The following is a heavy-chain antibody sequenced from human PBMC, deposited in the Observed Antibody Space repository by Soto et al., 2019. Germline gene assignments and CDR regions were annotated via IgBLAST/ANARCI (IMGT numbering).Heavy chain of an antibody. V-gene: IGHV4-59*01. J-gene: IGHJ6*02. CDR2: IYYSGST. CDR1: AGSISSYY. D-gene: IGHD2-2*01. CDR3: ARVSIVVVPVYGMDV. Sequence: PSETLSLTCTVSAGSISSYYWSWIRQPPGKGLEWIGYIYYSGSTNYNPSLKSRVTISVDTSKNQFSLKLSSVTAADTAVYYCARVSIVVVPVYGMDVWGQGTTVTVSS.